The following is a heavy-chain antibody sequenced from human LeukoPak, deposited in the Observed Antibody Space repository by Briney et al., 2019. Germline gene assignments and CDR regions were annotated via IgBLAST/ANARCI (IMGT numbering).Heavy chain of an antibody. V-gene: IGHV3-23*01. CDR2: ISGSGGST. Sequence: PGESLRLSCAASGFAFSSYAMSWVRQAPGKGLEWVSAISGSGGSTYYADSVKGRFTISRDNSKNTLYLQMNSLRAEDTAVYYCAASHTIFGVAFDYWGQGTLVTVSS. D-gene: IGHD3-3*01. CDR3: AASHTIFGVAFDY. J-gene: IGHJ4*02. CDR1: GFAFSSYA.